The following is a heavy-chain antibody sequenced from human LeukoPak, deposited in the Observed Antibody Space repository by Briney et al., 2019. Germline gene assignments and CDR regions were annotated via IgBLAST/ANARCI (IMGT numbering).Heavy chain of an antibody. CDR1: GGSISSSSYY. Sequence: SETLSLTCTVSGGSISSSSYYWGWIRQPPGKGLEWIGEINHSGSTNYNPSLKSRVTISVDTSKNQFSLKLSSVTAVDTAVYYCARGEILWFGELLDYYGMDVWSQGTTVTVSS. CDR2: INHSGST. D-gene: IGHD3-10*01. CDR3: ARGEILWFGELLDYYGMDV. J-gene: IGHJ6*02. V-gene: IGHV4-39*07.